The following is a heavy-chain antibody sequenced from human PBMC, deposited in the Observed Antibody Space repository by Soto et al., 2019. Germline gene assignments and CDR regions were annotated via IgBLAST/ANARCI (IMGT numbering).Heavy chain of an antibody. D-gene: IGHD3-16*02. CDR1: GFTFRNYW. V-gene: IGHV3-74*01. Sequence: EVQLVESGGGLGQPGGSLRLSCAASGFTFRNYWMYWVRQAPGKGLVWVSHINGDGSITAYADSVRGRFTISRDEAKNTLFLQRNSLRPENTAVYYCVRGGNNVGGSDQEWGQGTLVTVSS. CDR2: INGDGSIT. J-gene: IGHJ4*02. CDR3: VRGGNNVGGSDQE.